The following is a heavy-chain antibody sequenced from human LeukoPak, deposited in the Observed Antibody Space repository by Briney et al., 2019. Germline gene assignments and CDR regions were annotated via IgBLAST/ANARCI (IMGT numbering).Heavy chain of an antibody. CDR2: IKEDGSEK. D-gene: IGHD3-9*01. V-gene: IGHV3-7*01. J-gene: IGHJ4*02. CDR3: ATHGYSELRYFDWSTNE. Sequence: GGSLRLSCVVSGFTFSSHWMSWVRQAPGKGLEWVANIKEDGSEKYYVDSVKGRFTISRDDAKKSLYLQMDSLRAEDTAVYYCATHGYSELRYFDWSTNEWGQGTLVTVSS. CDR1: GFTFSSHW.